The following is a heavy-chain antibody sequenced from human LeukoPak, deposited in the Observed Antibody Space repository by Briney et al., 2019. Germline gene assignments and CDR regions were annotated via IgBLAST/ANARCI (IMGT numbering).Heavy chain of an antibody. D-gene: IGHD4-17*01. J-gene: IGHJ4*02. V-gene: IGHV3-48*03. Sequence: PGGSLRLSCAASGFTFSSYEMNWVRQAPGKGLEWVSYISSSGSTIYYADSVKGRFTISRDNAKNSLYLQMNSLRAEDTAVYYCASAGDYYYFDYWGQGTLVTVSS. CDR2: ISSSGSTI. CDR3: ASAGDYYYFDY. CDR1: GFTFSSYE.